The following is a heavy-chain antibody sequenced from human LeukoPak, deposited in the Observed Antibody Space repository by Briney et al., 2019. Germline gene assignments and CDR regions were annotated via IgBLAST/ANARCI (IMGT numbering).Heavy chain of an antibody. V-gene: IGHV4-30-4*08. CDR3: ARELRYYYMDV. J-gene: IGHJ6*03. Sequence: SETLSLTCTVSGGSISSGDYYWSWIRQPPGKGLEWIGYIYYSGSTYYNPSLKSRVTISVDTSKNPFSLKLSSVTAADTAVYYCARELRYYYMDVWGKGTTVTVSS. CDR2: IYYSGST. CDR1: GGSISSGDYY.